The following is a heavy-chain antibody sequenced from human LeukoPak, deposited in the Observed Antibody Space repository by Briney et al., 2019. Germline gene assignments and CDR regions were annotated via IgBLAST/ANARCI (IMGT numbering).Heavy chain of an antibody. J-gene: IGHJ4*02. V-gene: IGHV4-39*07. D-gene: IGHD6-6*01. CDR1: GGSISSSSYY. CDR3: ARLIGSSSRNFDY. Sequence: PSETLSLTCAVYGGSISSSSYYWGWLRQPPGKGLEWIGSIYYSGSTYYNPSLKSRVTISVDTSKNQFSLKLSSVTAADTAVYYCARLIGSSSRNFDYWGQGTLVTVSS. CDR2: IYYSGST.